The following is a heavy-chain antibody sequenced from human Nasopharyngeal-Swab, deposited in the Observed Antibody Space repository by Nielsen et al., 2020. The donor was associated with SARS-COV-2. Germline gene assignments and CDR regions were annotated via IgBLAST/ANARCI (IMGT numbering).Heavy chain of an antibody. CDR1: RFTFSDYY. CDR2: ISDSGSII. J-gene: IGHJ4*02. D-gene: IGHD4-17*01. Sequence: LSLTCAASRFTFSDYYMSWVRQAPGRGLEWVSYISDSGSIIYYADSVKGRFTISRDNARNSLYLQMNSLRAEDTAVYYCARGRTVTTTLDLDYWGQGTLVTVSS. CDR3: ARGRTVTTTLDLDY. V-gene: IGHV3-11*01.